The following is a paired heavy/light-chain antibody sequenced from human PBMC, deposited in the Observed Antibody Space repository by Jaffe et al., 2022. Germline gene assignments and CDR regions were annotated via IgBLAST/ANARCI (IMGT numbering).Light chain of an antibody. CDR1: QSVSSN. Sequence: EIVMTQSPATLSVSPGERATLSCRASQSVSSNLAWYQQKPGQAPRLLIYGASTRATGIPARFSGSGSGTEFTLTISSLQSEDFAVYYCQQYNNWPRWTFGQGTKVEIK. CDR2: GAS. V-gene: IGKV3-15*01. CDR3: QQYNNWPRWT. J-gene: IGKJ1*01.
Heavy chain of an antibody. J-gene: IGHJ6*04. Sequence: QVQLQESGPGLVKPSETLSLTCTVSGGSISSYYWSWIRQPPGKGLEWIGYIYYSGSTNYNPSLKSRVTISVDTSKNQFSLKLSSVTAADTAVYYCARELLYSGYDTPFPLMDVWGKGTTVTVSS. CDR2: IYYSGST. CDR1: GGSISSYY. CDR3: ARELLYSGYDTPFPLMDV. D-gene: IGHD5-12*01. V-gene: IGHV4-59*01.